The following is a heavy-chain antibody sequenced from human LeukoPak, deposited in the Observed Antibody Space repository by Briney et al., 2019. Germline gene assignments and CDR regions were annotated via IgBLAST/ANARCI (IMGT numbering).Heavy chain of an antibody. Sequence: SETLSLTCTVSGRSISSSSYYWGWIRQPPGRGPEWIGSIFYSGSTYYNPSLQSRVTISVDTSKNQFSLKVRSVTATDTAVYYCARHDQGACYFDYWGQGTLVTVSS. CDR2: IFYSGST. V-gene: IGHV4-39*01. D-gene: IGHD2-2*01. J-gene: IGHJ4*02. CDR1: GRSISSSSYY. CDR3: ARHDQGACYFDY.